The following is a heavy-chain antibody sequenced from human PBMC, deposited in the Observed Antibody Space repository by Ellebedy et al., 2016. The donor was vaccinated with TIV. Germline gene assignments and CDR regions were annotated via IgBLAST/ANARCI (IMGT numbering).Heavy chain of an antibody. CDR2: ISGSGGST. CDR1: GFTFSSYA. V-gene: IGHV3-23*01. Sequence: GGSLRLXCAASGFTFSSYAMSWVRQAPGKGLEWVSAISGSGGSTYYADSVKGRFTISRDNSKNTLYLQMNSLRAEDTAVYYCAKDTGIAVAGWGWFDPWGQGTLVTVSS. CDR3: AKDTGIAVAGWGWFDP. D-gene: IGHD6-19*01. J-gene: IGHJ5*02.